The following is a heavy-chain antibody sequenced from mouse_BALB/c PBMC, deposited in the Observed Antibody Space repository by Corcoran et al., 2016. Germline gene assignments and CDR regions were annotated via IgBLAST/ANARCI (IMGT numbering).Heavy chain of an antibody. CDR3: AREPYAMDY. J-gene: IGHJ4*01. CDR2: INTYTGEP. V-gene: IGHV9-3-1*01. CDR1: RYTFTNYG. Sequence: QIQLVQSGPELKKPGETVKISCKASRYTFTNYGMNWVKQAPGKGLKGMGWINTYTGEPTYADDFKGRFAFSLETSASTAYLQINNLKNEDTATYFCAREPYAMDYWGQGTSVTVSS.